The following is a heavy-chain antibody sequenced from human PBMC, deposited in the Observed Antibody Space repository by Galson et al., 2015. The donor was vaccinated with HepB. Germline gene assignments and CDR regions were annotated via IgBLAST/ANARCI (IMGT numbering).Heavy chain of an antibody. CDR3: AKDPYVVGVAVMPYYFDY. CDR1: GFTFSSYG. J-gene: IGHJ4*02. Sequence: SLRLSCAASGFTFSSYGMHWVRQAPGKGLEWVAVISYDGSNKYYADSVKGRFTISRDNSKNTLYLQMNSLRAEDTAVYYCAKDPYVVGVAVMPYYFDYWGQGTLVTVSS. D-gene: IGHD2-15*01. CDR2: ISYDGSNK. V-gene: IGHV3-30*18.